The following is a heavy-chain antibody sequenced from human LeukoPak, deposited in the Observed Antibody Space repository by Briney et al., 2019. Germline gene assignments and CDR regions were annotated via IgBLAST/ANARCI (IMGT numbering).Heavy chain of an antibody. CDR1: GYSFTSYW. D-gene: IGHD3-22*01. J-gene: IGHJ4*02. Sequence: GESLKISCKGSGYSFTSYWISWVRQMPVKGLEWMGRIDPSDSYTNYSPSFQGHVTISADKSISTAYLQWSSLKASDTAMYYCARLHLTSYYDSSGYYSDYWGQGTLVTVSS. V-gene: IGHV5-10-1*01. CDR2: IDPSDSYT. CDR3: ARLHLTSYYDSSGYYSDY.